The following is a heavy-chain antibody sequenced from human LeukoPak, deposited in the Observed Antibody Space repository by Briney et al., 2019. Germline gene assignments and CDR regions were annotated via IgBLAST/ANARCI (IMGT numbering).Heavy chain of an antibody. V-gene: IGHV1-24*01. Sequence: ASVKVSCKVSGYTLTELSMHWVRQAPGKGLEWIGRFDPEDGETIYAQKFQGRVTVTEDTSTDTAYMQLSSLRSEDTAIYFCATSYQLPQNDAFDIWGQGTMVTVSS. CDR2: FDPEDGET. J-gene: IGHJ3*02. CDR3: ATSYQLPQNDAFDI. D-gene: IGHD1-1*01. CDR1: GYTLTELS.